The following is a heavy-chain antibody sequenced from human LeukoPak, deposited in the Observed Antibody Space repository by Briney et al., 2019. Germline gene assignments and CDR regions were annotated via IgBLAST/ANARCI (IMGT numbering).Heavy chain of an antibody. CDR1: GFTFSSYG. V-gene: IGHV3-30*02. D-gene: IGHD3-22*01. CDR2: IRYDGSNK. CDR3: AKDHDYYDSSGYPGNFDY. Sequence: RAGGSLRLSCAASGFTFSSYGMHWVRQAPGKGLEWVAFIRYDGSNKYYADSAKGRFTISRDNSKNTLYLQMNSLRAEDTAVYYCAKDHDYYDSSGYPGNFDYWGQGTLVTVSS. J-gene: IGHJ4*02.